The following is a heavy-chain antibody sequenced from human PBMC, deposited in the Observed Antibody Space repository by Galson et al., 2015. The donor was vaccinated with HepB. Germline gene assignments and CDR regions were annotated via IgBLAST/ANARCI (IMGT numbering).Heavy chain of an antibody. J-gene: IGHJ4*02. CDR3: ARVGLIVAAGTPDY. D-gene: IGHD6-13*01. CDR1: GFIFSDYY. CDR2: ISGSGTIT. V-gene: IGHV3-11*01. Sequence: SLRLSCAASGFIFSDYYMTWIRRAPGQGLEWVSYISGSGTITSYADSVKGRFVVSRDNAKNSLYLQMNILKVDDTAVYYCARVGLIVAAGTPDYWGQGTLVTVSS.